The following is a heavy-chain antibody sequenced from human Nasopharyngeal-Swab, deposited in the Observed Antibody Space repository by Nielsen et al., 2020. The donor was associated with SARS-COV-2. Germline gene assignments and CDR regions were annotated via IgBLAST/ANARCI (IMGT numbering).Heavy chain of an antibody. CDR2: MNPNSGNT. D-gene: IGHD2-15*01. V-gene: IGHV1-8*01. Sequence: ASVKVSCKASAYTFTSYDINWVRQATGQGLEWMGWMNPNSGNTGYAQKFQGRVTMTRNTSISTAYMELSSLRSEDTAVYYCARCSGGSCRFDYWGQGTLVTVSS. CDR1: AYTFTSYD. CDR3: ARCSGGSCRFDY. J-gene: IGHJ4*02.